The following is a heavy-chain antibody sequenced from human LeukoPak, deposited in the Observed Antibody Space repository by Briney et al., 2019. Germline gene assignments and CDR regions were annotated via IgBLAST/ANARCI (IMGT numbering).Heavy chain of an antibody. CDR3: AKQLGYCSDGSCYFPY. D-gene: IGHD2-15*01. J-gene: IGHJ4*02. CDR1: GFTFSSYG. V-gene: IGHV3-30*18. CDR2: ISYDGSNK. Sequence: HSGGSLRLSCAASGFTFSSYGMHWVRQAPGKGLEWVAVISYDGSNKYYADSVQGRFTISRDNSKSTLCLQMNSLRAEDTAVYYCAKQLGYCSDGSCYFPYWGQGTLVTVSS.